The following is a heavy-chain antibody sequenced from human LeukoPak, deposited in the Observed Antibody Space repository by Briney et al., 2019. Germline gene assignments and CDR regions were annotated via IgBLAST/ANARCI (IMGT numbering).Heavy chain of an antibody. CDR3: ARVGVGATPFDH. CDR2: INHSGST. CDR1: GGSFSGYY. V-gene: IGHV4-34*01. Sequence: SETLSLTCAVYGGSFSGYYWSWIRQPPGKGLEWIGGINHSGSTNYNPSLKSRVTISVDTSKNQFSLKLSSVTAADTAVYYCARVGVGATPFDHWGQGTLVTVSS. J-gene: IGHJ4*02. D-gene: IGHD1-26*01.